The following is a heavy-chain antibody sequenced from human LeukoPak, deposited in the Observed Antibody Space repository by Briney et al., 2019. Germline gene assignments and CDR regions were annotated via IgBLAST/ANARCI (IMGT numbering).Heavy chain of an antibody. CDR2: IVVGSGNT. V-gene: IGHV1-58*01. CDR3: AAPYGPGAFDI. D-gene: IGHD4-17*01. Sequence: EASVKVSCKASGFTFTSSAVQWVRQARGQRLEWIGWIVVGSGNTNYAQKFQERVTITRDMSTSTAYMELSSLRSEDTAVYYCAAPYGPGAFDIWGQGTMFTVSS. J-gene: IGHJ3*02. CDR1: GFTFTSSA.